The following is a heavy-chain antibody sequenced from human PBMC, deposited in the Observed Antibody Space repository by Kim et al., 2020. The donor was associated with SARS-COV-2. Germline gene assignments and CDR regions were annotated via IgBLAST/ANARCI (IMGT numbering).Heavy chain of an antibody. V-gene: IGHV3-48*03. D-gene: IGHD3-10*01. CDR2: ISSSGSTI. CDR3: ARTWMRFGESKTYYYYYGMDV. CDR1: GFTFSSYE. J-gene: IGHJ6*02. Sequence: GGSLRLSCAASGFTFSSYEMNWVRQAPGKGLEWVSYISSSGSTIYYADSVKGRFTISRDNAKNSLYLQMNSLRAEDTAVYYCARTWMRFGESKTYYYYYGMDVWGQGTTVTVSS.